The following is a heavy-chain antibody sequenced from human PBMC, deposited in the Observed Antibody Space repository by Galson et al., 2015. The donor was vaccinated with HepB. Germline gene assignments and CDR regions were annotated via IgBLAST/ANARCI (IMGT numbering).Heavy chain of an antibody. D-gene: IGHD2-21*01. V-gene: IGHV3-69-1*01. CDR2: ISGSNT. CDR1: GLLFSRFH. CDR3: ATDPFGGETTNF. J-gene: IGHJ4*02. Sequence: SLRLSCAASGLLFSRFHMNWVRQAPGKGLEWVACISGSNTYYGDSVKGRFTISRDNAKNSLSLQMNSLRVEDTAVYYCATDPFGGETTNFWGQGTLVTVSS.